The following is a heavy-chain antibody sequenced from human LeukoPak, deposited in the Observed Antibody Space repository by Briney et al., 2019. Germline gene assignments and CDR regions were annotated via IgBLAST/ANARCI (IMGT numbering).Heavy chain of an antibody. CDR2: ISSSSSYI. V-gene: IGHV3-21*01. CDR1: GFTFSSYS. D-gene: IGHD3-10*01. J-gene: IGHJ4*02. CDR3: ARERGYYGSGSSTYFDY. Sequence: GGSLTLSCAASGFTFSSYSMNWVRQAPGKGLEWVSSISSSSSYIYYADSVKGRFTISRDNAKNSLYLQMNSLRAEDTAVYYCARERGYYGSGSSTYFDYRGQGTLVTVSS.